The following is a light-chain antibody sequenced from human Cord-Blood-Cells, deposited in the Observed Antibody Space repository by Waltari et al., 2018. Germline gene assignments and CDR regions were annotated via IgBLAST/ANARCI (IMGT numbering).Light chain of an antibody. CDR2: LNIDGSH. CDR3: QTWGTGIHVV. V-gene: IGLV4-69*01. J-gene: IGLJ2*01. Sequence: QLVLTQSPSASASLGASVKLTCTLSSGHSSYALAWHQQQPEKGPRYLMKLNIDGSHSKGAGIPDRFSGSSSGAERYLTISSLQSEDEADYYCQTWGTGIHVVFGGGTKLTVL. CDR1: SGHSSYA.